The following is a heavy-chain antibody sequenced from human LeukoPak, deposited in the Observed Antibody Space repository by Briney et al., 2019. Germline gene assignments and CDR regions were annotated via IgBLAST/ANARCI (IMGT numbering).Heavy chain of an antibody. Sequence: GGSLRLSCAASGFTFSAYAMAWVRQASGKGLEWVSTISGSGGTTYSADSVKGRFTISRDNSKNILYLQVNSLRAGDTAVYYCAKDYYYDSSGYYYGDAFDIWSQGTMVTVSS. D-gene: IGHD3-22*01. CDR3: AKDYYYDSSGYYYGDAFDI. V-gene: IGHV3-23*01. CDR1: GFTFSAYA. CDR2: ISGSGGTT. J-gene: IGHJ3*02.